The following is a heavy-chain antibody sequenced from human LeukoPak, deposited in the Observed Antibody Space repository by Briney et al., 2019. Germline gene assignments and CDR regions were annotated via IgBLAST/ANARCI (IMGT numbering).Heavy chain of an antibody. CDR2: ITPIFGTA. CDR1: GGTFSNYA. Sequence: SVKVSCKXSGGTFSNYAINWVRQAPGQGLEWMGGITPIFGTANYVQKFQGRVTITADEFTKTAYMELSRLRSEDTAIYYCARASSDDTAMATPFAYWGQGTLVTVSS. J-gene: IGHJ4*02. D-gene: IGHD5-18*01. V-gene: IGHV1-69*01. CDR3: ARASSDDTAMATPFAY.